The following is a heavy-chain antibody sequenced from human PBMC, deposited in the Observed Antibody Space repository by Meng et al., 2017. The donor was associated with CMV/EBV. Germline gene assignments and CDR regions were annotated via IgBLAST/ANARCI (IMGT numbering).Heavy chain of an antibody. J-gene: IGHJ4*02. D-gene: IGHD1-26*01. CDR2: IYPGDSDT. CDR3: ARGRLGGSFDY. Sequence: GESLKISCKGSGYSFTSYWIGWVRQMPGKGLEWMGIIYPGDSDTRYSTSFQGQVTISRDNAKNTLYLQMNSLRAEDTAVYYCARGRLGGSFDYWGQGTLVTVSS. CDR1: GYSFTSYW. V-gene: IGHV5-51*01.